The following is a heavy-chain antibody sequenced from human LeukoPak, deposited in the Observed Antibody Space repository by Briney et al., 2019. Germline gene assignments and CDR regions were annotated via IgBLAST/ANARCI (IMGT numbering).Heavy chain of an antibody. D-gene: IGHD7-27*01. Sequence: GGSLRLSCVASGITFSNHYMDWVRQAPGKGLEWLGRYTNSYTTVYAASVRGRFTISRDDSKNSVYLQMNSLKSEDTAVYYCASIWGADYWGQGTLVAVSS. CDR3: ASIWGADY. CDR1: GITFSNHY. J-gene: IGHJ4*02. CDR2: YTNSYTT. V-gene: IGHV3-72*01.